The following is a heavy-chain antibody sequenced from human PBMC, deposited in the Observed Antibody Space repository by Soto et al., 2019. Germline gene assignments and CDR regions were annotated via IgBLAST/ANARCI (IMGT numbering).Heavy chain of an antibody. J-gene: IGHJ3*02. CDR2: ISYDGDDQ. CDR3: AKDLGHIAVAAITGGGDFHI. CDR1: GFTLSSYG. Sequence: QLVESGGGVVQPGTSLRLSCVASGFTLSSYGMHWVRQAPGKGLEWVAAISYDGDDQYDGDSVRGRFTIYRDNSESTVDLQMNRLRADDTGLYYGAKDLGHIAVAAITGGGDFHIWGRGTMVAVSS. V-gene: IGHV3-30*18. D-gene: IGHD6-19*01.